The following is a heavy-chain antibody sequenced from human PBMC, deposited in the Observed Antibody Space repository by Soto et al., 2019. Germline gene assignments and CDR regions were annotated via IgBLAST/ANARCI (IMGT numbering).Heavy chain of an antibody. Sequence: GGSLRLSCAASAFTFSDYYMTWSRQAPGKGLEWVSYISSTSGTISYADSVKGRFTLSRDNAKSSLFLQMNSLRAEDTAVYYCARAVYTSKTTFDYWGQGTLVTVSS. CDR3: ARAVYTSKTTFDY. CDR2: ISSTSGTI. D-gene: IGHD1-7*01. J-gene: IGHJ4*02. CDR1: AFTFSDYY. V-gene: IGHV3-11*01.